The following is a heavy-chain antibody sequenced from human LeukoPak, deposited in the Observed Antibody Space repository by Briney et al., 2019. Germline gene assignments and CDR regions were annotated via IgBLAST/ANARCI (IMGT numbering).Heavy chain of an antibody. CDR2: IKNDGSSA. CDR3: AKSDWFDP. Sequence: GGSLRLSCATSGFTFSNYWMSWLRQAPGKGLVWVSRIKNDGSSATYAESVKGRFTISRDNARNTLYLQMNGPRVDDTAVYYCAKSDWFDPWGRGILVTVSS. CDR1: GFTFSNYW. J-gene: IGHJ5*02. V-gene: IGHV3-74*01.